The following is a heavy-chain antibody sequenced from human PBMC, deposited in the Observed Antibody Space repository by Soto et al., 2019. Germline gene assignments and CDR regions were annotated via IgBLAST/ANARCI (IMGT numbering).Heavy chain of an antibody. CDR1: GYIFGNYG. J-gene: IGHJ4*02. Sequence: VQLVQSGPEVKKPGASVTVSCQTSGYIFGNYGITWVRQAPGQGLEWMGWVSAYNRNTNYARMFEDRVTMSTDTSTNTAYMELRSLTSDDSAIYFCARERQWVPLPYWGQGTQVMVSP. CDR3: ARERQWVPLPY. D-gene: IGHD6-19*01. CDR2: VSAYNRNT. V-gene: IGHV1-18*01.